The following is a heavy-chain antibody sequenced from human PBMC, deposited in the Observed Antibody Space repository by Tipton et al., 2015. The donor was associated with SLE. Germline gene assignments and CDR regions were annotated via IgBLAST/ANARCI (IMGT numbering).Heavy chain of an antibody. J-gene: IGHJ2*01. V-gene: IGHV3-21*01. Sequence: QLVQSGGGLVKPGGSLRLSCAASGFTFSGYSMNWVRQPPGKGLEWVSSISGSGTYIYYVDSVKGRFTISRDDAKNSLFLQMNSLRAEDTAVYYCTRDRQVPAATFSWYFDLWGRGTLVTVSS. D-gene: IGHD2-2*01. CDR3: TRDRQVPAATFSWYFDL. CDR1: GFTFSGYS. CDR2: ISGSGTYI.